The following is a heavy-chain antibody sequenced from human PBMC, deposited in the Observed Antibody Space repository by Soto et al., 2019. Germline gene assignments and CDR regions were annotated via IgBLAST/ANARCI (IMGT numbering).Heavy chain of an antibody. Sequence: SETLSLTCTVSGDSIRSGNHYWSWIRQPPGKGLEWIGYIYYSGSTNYNPSLKSRVTISVDTSKNQFSLKLSSVTAADTAVYYCARSGYYGSGSYNYWGQGTLVTVSS. CDR2: IYYSGST. CDR1: GDSIRSGNHY. V-gene: IGHV4-61*01. D-gene: IGHD3-10*01. J-gene: IGHJ4*02. CDR3: ARSGYYGSGSYNY.